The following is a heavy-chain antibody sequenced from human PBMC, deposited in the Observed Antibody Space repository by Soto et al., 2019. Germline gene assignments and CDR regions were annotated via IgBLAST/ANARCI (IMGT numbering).Heavy chain of an antibody. Sequence: SVNVSCKTSGGTFSSYAISWVRQAPGQGLEWMGGIVPIVDTSTYAQKFQGRVTITADESTSTAYMELSSLRSDDTAIYYCVRVVAIPGYPDNWG. CDR3: VRVVAIPGYPDN. D-gene: IGHD2-15*01. CDR1: GGTFSSYA. CDR2: IVPIVDTS. V-gene: IGHV1-69*13. J-gene: IGHJ4*03.